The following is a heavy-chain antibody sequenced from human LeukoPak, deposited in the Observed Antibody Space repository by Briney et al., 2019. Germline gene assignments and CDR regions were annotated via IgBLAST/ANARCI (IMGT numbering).Heavy chain of an antibody. V-gene: IGHV3-30-3*01. Sequence: GRSLRLSCVVSGFTFSGYAMHWVRQAPGKGLEWVAIISYDGSNKYYADSVKGRFTISRDNSKNTLNLQMNSVKAEDTALYYCASGYCDSIDCQDFDYWGQGTQVTVSS. CDR2: ISYDGSNK. D-gene: IGHD2/OR15-2a*01. CDR1: GFTFSGYA. J-gene: IGHJ4*02. CDR3: ASGYCDSIDCQDFDY.